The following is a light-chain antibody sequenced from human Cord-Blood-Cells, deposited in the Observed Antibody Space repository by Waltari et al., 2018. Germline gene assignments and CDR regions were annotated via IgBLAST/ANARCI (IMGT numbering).Light chain of an antibody. CDR1: SSHVGGYNY. Sequence: QSALTQPASVSGSPGQSITISCTGTSSHVGGYNYVSWYQQHPGKAPKLMIYDVSKRPSGVSNRFSGSKSGNTASLTISGLQAEDEADYYCSSYTSSSVWVFGGGTKLTVL. V-gene: IGLV2-14*01. CDR3: SSYTSSSVWV. J-gene: IGLJ3*02. CDR2: DVS.